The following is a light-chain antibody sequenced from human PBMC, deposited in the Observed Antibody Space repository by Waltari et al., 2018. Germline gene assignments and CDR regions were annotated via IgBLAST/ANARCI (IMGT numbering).Light chain of an antibody. CDR2: RAS. CDR3: QEYYSIPWT. V-gene: IGKV1-5*03. Sequence: DIQMTQSPSTLSASVGDRVTITCRASQRTSVWLAWYQQKPGKAPKLLVYRASSLESGVPSRFSGSGSGTEFTLTISSLQAADVAVYFCQEYYSIPWTFGQGTKVEIK. CDR1: QRTSVW. J-gene: IGKJ1*01.